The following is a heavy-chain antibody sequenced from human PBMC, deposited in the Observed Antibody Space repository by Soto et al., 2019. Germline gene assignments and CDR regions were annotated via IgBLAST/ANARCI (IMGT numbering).Heavy chain of an antibody. CDR3: ATAEVDY. V-gene: IGHV3-74*03. CDR1: GFTFGDYW. J-gene: IGHJ4*02. Sequence: PXGSLILTCSASGFTFGDYWMHWVRQPPGKGPEWVSRMTGDGRTTQYADSVKSRFTASRDNAKSTLYLQMNSLRAEDTAVYYCATAEVDYWGPGTLVTVYS. CDR2: MTGDGRTT.